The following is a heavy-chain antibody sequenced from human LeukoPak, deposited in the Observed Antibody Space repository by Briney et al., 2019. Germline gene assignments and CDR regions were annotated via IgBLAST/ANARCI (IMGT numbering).Heavy chain of an antibody. Sequence: GASVKVSCKASGYTLTAYIIHWVRQAPGQGLEWMGWINPNTGDTNSAQKFQGRVTMTRDTSISTAYMELRRLTSNDTAVYYCAGVHSSGWKHWGQGTLVTVSS. CDR2: INPNTGDT. D-gene: IGHD6-19*01. J-gene: IGHJ1*01. V-gene: IGHV1-2*02. CDR1: GYTLTAYI. CDR3: AGVHSSGWKH.